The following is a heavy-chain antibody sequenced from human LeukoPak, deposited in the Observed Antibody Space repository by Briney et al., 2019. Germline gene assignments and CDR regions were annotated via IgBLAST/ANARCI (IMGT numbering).Heavy chain of an antibody. Sequence: SETLSLTCTVSGGSISSNIYYWGWIRQPPGKGLEWIGSIYYTGSTYYNPSLQSRLTISVDTSKNQFSLKLNSVTAADTAVYYCAGHEGGYCSGGTTRCNHFDYWGQGTLVTVSS. J-gene: IGHJ4*02. CDR1: GGSISSNIYY. CDR2: IYYTGST. CDR3: AGHEGGYCSGGTTRCNHFDY. V-gene: IGHV4-39*01. D-gene: IGHD2-15*01.